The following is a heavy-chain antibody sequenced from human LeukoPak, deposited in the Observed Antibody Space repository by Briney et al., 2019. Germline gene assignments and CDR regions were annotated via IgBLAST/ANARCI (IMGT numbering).Heavy chain of an antibody. CDR2: MYYSGST. Sequence: PSETLSLTCTVSGGSISSYYWSWIRQPPGKGLEWIGYMYYSGSTNYNPSLKSRVTISVDTSKNQFSLKLSSVTAADTAVYYCARGALVTMVRGVIITTSHFDYWGQGTLVTVSS. J-gene: IGHJ4*02. V-gene: IGHV4-59*01. D-gene: IGHD3-10*01. CDR1: GGSISSYY. CDR3: ARGALVTMVRGVIITTSHFDY.